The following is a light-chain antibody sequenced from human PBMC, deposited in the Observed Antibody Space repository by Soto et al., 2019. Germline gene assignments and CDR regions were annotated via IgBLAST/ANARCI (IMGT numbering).Light chain of an antibody. V-gene: IGKV3-15*01. CDR3: QQYNNWPLWT. J-gene: IGKJ1*01. CDR1: QSVNRH. Sequence: EVVMMQSPATLSVSPGERVTLSCRASQSVNRHLAWYQQKPGQAPRLLFYDASTRATGVPVRFSGSGSGTEFTLTISSLQSEDLAVYYCQQYNNWPLWTFGQGTKVEIK. CDR2: DAS.